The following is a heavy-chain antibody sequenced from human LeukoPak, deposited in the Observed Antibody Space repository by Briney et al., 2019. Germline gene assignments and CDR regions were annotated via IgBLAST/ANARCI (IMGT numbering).Heavy chain of an antibody. J-gene: IGHJ6*02. CDR3: ARARVAAAGTPRKNYYYYYGMDV. V-gene: IGHV3-48*04. CDR2: ISSSSSTI. Sequence: GGSLRLSCAASGFTFSTFSMNWVRQAPGKGLEWVSYISSSSSTIYYADSVKGRFTISRDNAKNSLYLQMNSLRAEDTAVYYCARARVAAAGTPRKNYYYYYGMDVWGQGTTVTVSS. D-gene: IGHD6-13*01. CDR1: GFTFSTFS.